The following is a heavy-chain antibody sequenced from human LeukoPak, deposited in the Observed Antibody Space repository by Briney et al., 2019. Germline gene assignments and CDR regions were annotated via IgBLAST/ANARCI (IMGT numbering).Heavy chain of an antibody. CDR3: ARDYYYYDSSGYYHWYFDL. D-gene: IGHD3-22*01. J-gene: IGHJ2*01. CDR2: IYYSGSA. V-gene: IGHV4-59*01. CDR1: GVSISSNY. Sequence: SETLSLTCTVSGVSISSNYWSWIRQPPGKGLEWIGYIYYSGSANYNPSLKSRVTISVDTSKNQFSLKLSSVTAADTAVYYCARDYYYYDSSGYYHWYFDLWGRGTLVTVSS.